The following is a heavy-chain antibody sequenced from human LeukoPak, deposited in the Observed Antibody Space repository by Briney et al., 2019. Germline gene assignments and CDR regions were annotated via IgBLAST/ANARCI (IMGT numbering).Heavy chain of an antibody. J-gene: IGHJ3*02. D-gene: IGHD6-13*01. CDR1: GFTVSSNY. CDR3: ARASAGNDAFDI. CDR2: IYRGGST. V-gene: IGHV3-53*05. Sequence: GGSLRLSCAASGFTVSSNYMNWVRQAPGKGLEWVSVIYRGGSTYYADSVKGRFTISRDNSKNTLYLQMNSLRAEDTAVYYCARASAGNDAFDIWGQGTMVTVSS.